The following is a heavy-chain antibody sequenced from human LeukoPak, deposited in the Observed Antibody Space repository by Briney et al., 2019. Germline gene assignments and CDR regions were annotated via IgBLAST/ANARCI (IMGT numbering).Heavy chain of an antibody. V-gene: IGHV3-30*04. D-gene: IGHD2-15*01. J-gene: IGHJ5*02. Sequence: GGSLRLSCAASGFTFSDYAMHWVRLAPGKGLEWVAVISFDGNNKYYADSVKGRFTISRDNAKNTVYLQMNSLGADDTAVYYCAKDPYRVVFATGNYLDPWGQGTLVTVSS. CDR3: AKDPYRVVFATGNYLDP. CDR2: ISFDGNNK. CDR1: GFTFSDYA.